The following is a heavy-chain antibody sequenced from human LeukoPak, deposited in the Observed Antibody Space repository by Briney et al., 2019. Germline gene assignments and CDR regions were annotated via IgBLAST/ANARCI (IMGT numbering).Heavy chain of an antibody. CDR1: GGSISSYY. Sequence: SETLSLTCTVSGGSISSYYWSWIRQPPGKGLEWIGYIYYSGSTNYNPSLKRRVTISVDTSKNQFSLKLSSVTAADTAVYYCARVDIVATMNFDYWGQGTLVTVSS. CDR2: IYYSGST. J-gene: IGHJ4*02. V-gene: IGHV4-59*01. CDR3: ARVDIVATMNFDY. D-gene: IGHD5-12*01.